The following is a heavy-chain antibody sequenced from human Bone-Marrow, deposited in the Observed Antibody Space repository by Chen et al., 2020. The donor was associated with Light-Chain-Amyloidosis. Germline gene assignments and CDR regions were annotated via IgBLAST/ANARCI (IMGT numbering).Heavy chain of an antibody. CDR3: VRHGVLSAPYYYYMDI. CDR1: GSSISGSRNF. CDR2: TFHGGST. J-gene: IGHJ6*03. D-gene: IGHD3-3*01. Sequence: QLHLQESGPGLVKPPETLSLTCTVSGSSISGSRNFWGWVRQAPGKGLEWIANTFHGGSTYYNPSLKSRVTISSDTFKNQFSLSLASVTAADTAIYYCVRHGVLSAPYYYYMDIWGEGTTVTVS. V-gene: IGHV4-39*01.